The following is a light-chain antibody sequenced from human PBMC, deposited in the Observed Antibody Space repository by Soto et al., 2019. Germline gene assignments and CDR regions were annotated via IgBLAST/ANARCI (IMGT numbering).Light chain of an antibody. CDR2: KAS. J-gene: IGKJ1*01. CDR3: QQYNAYLWT. Sequence: DIQMTQSPSTLFASVVDRFTITFRASQSISSWLAWYQQKPGKAPKLLIYKASTLESGVPSNFSGSGSGTEFSLTISSLQPEDSATYYCQQYNAYLWTFGQGTKV. V-gene: IGKV1-5*03. CDR1: QSISSW.